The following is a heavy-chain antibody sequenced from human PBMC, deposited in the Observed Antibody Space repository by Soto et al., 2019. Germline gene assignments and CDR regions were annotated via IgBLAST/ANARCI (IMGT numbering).Heavy chain of an antibody. CDR3: ARADSSGYYYVKAFDI. Sequence: EVQLVESGGGLVQPGGSLRLSCAASGFTFSNNWMHWVRQVPGKGLVWVSRINGDGRTRTYADSVKGRFTISRDNARNTLYLQMTSLRAEDTAVYYCARADSSGYYYVKAFDIWGQGTMVTVSS. CDR2: INGDGRTR. V-gene: IGHV3-74*01. CDR1: GFTFSNNW. J-gene: IGHJ3*02. D-gene: IGHD3-22*01.